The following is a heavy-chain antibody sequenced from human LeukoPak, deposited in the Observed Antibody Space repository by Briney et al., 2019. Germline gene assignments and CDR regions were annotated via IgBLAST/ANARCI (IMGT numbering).Heavy chain of an antibody. CDR1: GFSLRNYW. Sequence: GGSLRLSCAASGFSLRNYWMHWVRQVPGKRLVWVSRIGGDGSVTNYADSVKGRFTISRDNAKNTLFLQINGLRAEDTAVYYCARYSSSSGGASYYLDYWGHGTLATVSS. CDR2: IGGDGSVT. J-gene: IGHJ4*01. V-gene: IGHV3-74*01. CDR3: ARYSSSSGGASYYLDY. D-gene: IGHD6-6*01.